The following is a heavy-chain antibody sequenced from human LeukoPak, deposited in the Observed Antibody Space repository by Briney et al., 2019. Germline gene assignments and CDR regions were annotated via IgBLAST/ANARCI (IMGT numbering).Heavy chain of an antibody. Sequence: HPGGSLRLSCAASGFTLSSYAMHWVRQAPGKGLEWVAVISYDGSNKYYADSVKGRFTISRDNSKNTLYLQMNSLRAEDTAVYYCARDRGTMIVVVTLDYWGQGTLVTVS. CDR3: ARDRGTMIVVVTLDY. D-gene: IGHD3-22*01. J-gene: IGHJ4*02. CDR2: ISYDGSNK. V-gene: IGHV3-30*04. CDR1: GFTLSSYA.